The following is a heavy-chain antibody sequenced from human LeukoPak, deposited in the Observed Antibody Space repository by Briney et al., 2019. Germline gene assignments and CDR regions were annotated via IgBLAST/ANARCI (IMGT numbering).Heavy chain of an antibody. J-gene: IGHJ4*02. V-gene: IGHV4-31*03. CDR2: ISNSART. Sequence: SETLSLTCTVSGGSISSGGYYWSWIRQHPGKGLEWIGYISNSARTYYNPSLKSRVTISVDTSKNHFSLKLSSVTDADTAVYYCARHRSGAYSYGVLDYWGQGTLVTVSS. CDR3: ARHRSGAYSYGVLDY. CDR1: GGSISSGGYY. D-gene: IGHD5-18*01.